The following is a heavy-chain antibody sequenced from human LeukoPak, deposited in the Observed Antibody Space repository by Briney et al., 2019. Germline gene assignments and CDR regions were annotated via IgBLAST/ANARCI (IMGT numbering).Heavy chain of an antibody. D-gene: IGHD3-9*01. CDR1: GFTFSSYE. CDR2: ISSSGSTI. J-gene: IGHJ4*02. CDR3: ARSGEDYDILTGYLTYFDY. Sequence: GGSLRISCAASGFTFSSYEMNWVRQAPGKGLEWVSYISSSGSTIYYADSVKGRFTISRDNAKNSLYLQMNSLRAEDTAVYYCARSGEDYDILTGYLTYFDYWGQGALVTVSS. V-gene: IGHV3-48*03.